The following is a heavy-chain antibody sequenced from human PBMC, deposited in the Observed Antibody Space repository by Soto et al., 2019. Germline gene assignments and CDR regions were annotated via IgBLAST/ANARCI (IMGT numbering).Heavy chain of an antibody. CDR1: CYTFTSYG. CDR2: IIAYNGNT. V-gene: IGHV1-18*01. CDR3: ARDSGWERYFDL. Sequence: GASVKVSCNASCYTFTSYGISWGRQSPGQGLEWMGWIIAYNGNTNYAQKIQGRVTMTTDTSTSTAYMELRSLRSDDTAAYYCARDSGWERYFDLCGRGTLVPVYS. D-gene: IGHD1-26*01. J-gene: IGHJ2*01.